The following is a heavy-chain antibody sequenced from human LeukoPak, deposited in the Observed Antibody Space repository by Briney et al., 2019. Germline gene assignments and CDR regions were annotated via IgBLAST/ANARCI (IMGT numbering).Heavy chain of an antibody. Sequence: ASVKVSCKASGYTFSRYYMHWVRQAPGQGLEWMGIINPSGGSTSYAQKFQGRVTMTRDTSTRIVYMELSSLRSEDTAVYYCARTTHPDAKDWPYFDYWGQGILVTVSS. V-gene: IGHV1-46*01. CDR3: ARTTHPDAKDWPYFDY. CDR2: INPSGGST. J-gene: IGHJ4*02. D-gene: IGHD3-9*01. CDR1: GYTFSRYY.